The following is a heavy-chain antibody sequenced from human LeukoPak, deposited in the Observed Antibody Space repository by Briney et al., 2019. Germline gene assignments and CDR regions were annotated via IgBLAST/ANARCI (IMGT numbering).Heavy chain of an antibody. Sequence: GESLRLSCAASGFTFSSYAMSWVRQAPGKGLEWVSAISGSGGSTYYADSVKGRFTISRDNSKNTLYLQMNSLRAEDTAVYYCASQREQWLARNEFDYWGQGTLVTVSS. V-gene: IGHV3-23*01. CDR2: ISGSGGST. J-gene: IGHJ4*02. D-gene: IGHD6-19*01. CDR3: ASQREQWLARNEFDY. CDR1: GFTFSSYA.